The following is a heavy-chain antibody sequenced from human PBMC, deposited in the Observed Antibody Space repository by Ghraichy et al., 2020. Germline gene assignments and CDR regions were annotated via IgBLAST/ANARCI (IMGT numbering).Heavy chain of an antibody. CDR3: GRHSSDSATTRLDH. CDR2: IYYTGNT. J-gene: IGHJ4*02. V-gene: IGHV4-39*01. D-gene: IGHD4-11*01. Sequence: SETLSLTCTVSGGSIFSGFYWGWIRQPPGKGLEWIGSIYYTGNTYYNPSLKSRVTISVDKSKNQFSLKLPSVTAADTAVYYCGRHSSDSATTRLDHWGQGILVTVSS. CDR1: GGSIFSGFY.